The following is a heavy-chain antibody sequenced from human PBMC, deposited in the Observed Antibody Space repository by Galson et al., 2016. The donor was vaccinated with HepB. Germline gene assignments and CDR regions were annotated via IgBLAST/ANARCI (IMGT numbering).Heavy chain of an antibody. D-gene: IGHD5-12*01. Sequence: SVKVSCKASGFTFTAYGISWVRQAPGQGLEWMGWINAYNGNTNYAQSFQGRVTTTTDTSTGTAYMELWNLRSDDTALYYCARVLGGYDFYPWGQGTLVTVSS. CDR3: ARVLGGYDFYP. CDR2: INAYNGNT. CDR1: GFTFTAYG. J-gene: IGHJ5*02. V-gene: IGHV1-18*01.